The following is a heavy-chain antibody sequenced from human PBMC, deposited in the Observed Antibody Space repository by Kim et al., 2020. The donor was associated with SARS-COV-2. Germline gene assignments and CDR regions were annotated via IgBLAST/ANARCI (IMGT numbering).Heavy chain of an antibody. V-gene: IGHV4-39*01. D-gene: IGHD2-21*02. J-gene: IGHJ4*02. Sequence: SETLSLTCTVSGGSISSSSYYWGWIRQPPGKGLEWIGSIYYSGSTYYNPSLKSRVTISVDTSKNQFSLKLSSVTAADTAVYYCARNEHIVVVTAIGGFDYWGQGTLVTVSS. CDR2: IYYSGST. CDR3: ARNEHIVVVTAIGGFDY. CDR1: GGSISSSSYY.